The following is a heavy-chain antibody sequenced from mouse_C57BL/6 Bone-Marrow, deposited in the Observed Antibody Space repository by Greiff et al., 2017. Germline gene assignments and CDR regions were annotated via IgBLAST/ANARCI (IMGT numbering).Heavy chain of an antibody. J-gene: IGHJ4*01. CDR1: GFTFSSYA. D-gene: IGHD2-3*01. Sequence: EVQLVESGGGVVKPGGSLKLSCAASGFTFSSYAMSWVRQTPEKRLEWVATISDGGSYTYYPDNVKGRFTISRDNAKNNLYLQMSHLKSEDTAMYYCARGWTMDYWGQGTSVTVSS. CDR3: ARGWTMDY. V-gene: IGHV5-4*01. CDR2: ISDGGSYT.